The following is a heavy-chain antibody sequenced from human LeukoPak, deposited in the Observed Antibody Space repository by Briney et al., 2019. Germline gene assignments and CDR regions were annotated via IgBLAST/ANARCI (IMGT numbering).Heavy chain of an antibody. V-gene: IGHV3-48*04. CDR2: ISSSSSTI. CDR3: AREKGVVIILYYYYYMDV. CDR1: GFTFSSYS. Sequence: GGSLRLSCAASGFTFSSYSMNWVRQAPGKGLEWVSYISSSSSTIYYADSVKGRFTISRDNAKNSLYLQMNSLRAEDTAVYYCAREKGVVIILYYYYYMDVWGKGTTVTVSS. J-gene: IGHJ6*03. D-gene: IGHD3-3*01.